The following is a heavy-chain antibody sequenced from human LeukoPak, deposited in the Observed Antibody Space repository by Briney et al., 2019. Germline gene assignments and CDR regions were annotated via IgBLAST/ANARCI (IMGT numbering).Heavy chain of an antibody. J-gene: IGHJ5*01. CDR1: GFAFSFFA. CDR2: IKANSVTR. V-gene: IGHV3-23*01. D-gene: IGHD6-19*01. Sequence: GGSLRLSCEASGFAFSFFAMSWLRQAPGKGLEWVSTIKANSVTRSYAASVRGRFTISRDNSKNTLYLHLNTLRADDTAVYYCAKPISGGLAVTADWFAPWGQGTLVVVSS. CDR3: AKPISGGLAVTADWFAP.